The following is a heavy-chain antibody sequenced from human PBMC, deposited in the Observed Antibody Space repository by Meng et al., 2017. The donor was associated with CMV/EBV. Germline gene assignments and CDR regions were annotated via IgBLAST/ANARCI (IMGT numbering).Heavy chain of an antibody. V-gene: IGHV1-69*10. CDR3: ARDPTRISAFDI. J-gene: IGHJ3*02. CDR2: IIPILGIA. Sequence: SVKVSCKASGGTFSSYAISWVRQAPGQGLEWMGGIIPILGIANYAQKFQGRVTITADKSTSTAYMELSSLRSEDTAVYYCARDPTRISAFDIWGQGTMVTVS. CDR1: GGTFSSYA. D-gene: IGHD2/OR15-2a*01.